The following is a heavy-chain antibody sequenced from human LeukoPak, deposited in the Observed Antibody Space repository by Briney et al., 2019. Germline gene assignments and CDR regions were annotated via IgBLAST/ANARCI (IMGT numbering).Heavy chain of an antibody. CDR2: IASDGSST. D-gene: IGHD4-23*01. CDR1: GFTFSSYW. V-gene: IGHV3-74*01. Sequence: GGSLRLSCAAFGFTFSSYWMNWVRQAPGKGLVWVSRIASDGSSTTYADSVKGRFSISRDNAKNTLYLQMNSLRVEDTAVYYCARGRPHGNDYWGQGTLVTVSS. CDR3: ARGRPHGNDY. J-gene: IGHJ4*02.